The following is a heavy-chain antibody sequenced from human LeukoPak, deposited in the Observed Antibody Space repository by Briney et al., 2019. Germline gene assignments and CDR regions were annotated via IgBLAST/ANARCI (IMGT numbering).Heavy chain of an antibody. CDR3: VKRVGAVSGRTFDY. CDR2: ISGSDGST. J-gene: IGHJ4*02. V-gene: IGHV3-23*01. CDR1: GFTFSSYA. Sequence: AGGSLRLSCVASGFTFSSYAMNWVRQAPGKGLEWVSGISGSDGSTYYADSVKGRFTISRDNSKNTLYLQMNSLRAEDTAVYYCVKRVGAVSGRTFDYWGQGTLVTVSS. D-gene: IGHD6-19*01.